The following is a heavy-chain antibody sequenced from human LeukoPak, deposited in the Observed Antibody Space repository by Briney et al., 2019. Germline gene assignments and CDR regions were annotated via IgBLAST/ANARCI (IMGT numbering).Heavy chain of an antibody. V-gene: IGHV1-46*01. CDR2: INPSGGST. CDR1: GYTFTSYY. CDR3: VLLSGIVGATFFDY. D-gene: IGHD1-26*01. J-gene: IGHJ4*02. Sequence: ASVKVSCKASGYTFTSYYMHWVRQAPGQGLEWMGIINPSGGSTSYAQKFQGRVTMTRDTSKSTVYMELSSLRSEDTAVYYCVLLSGIVGATFFDYWGQGTLVTVSS.